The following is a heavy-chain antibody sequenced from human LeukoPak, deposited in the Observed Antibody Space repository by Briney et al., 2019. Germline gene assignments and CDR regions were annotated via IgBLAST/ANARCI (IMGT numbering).Heavy chain of an antibody. CDR1: GFTFSSYW. Sequence: PGGSLRLSCAASGFTFSSYWMSWVRQAPGKGLEWVANIKQDGSEKYYVDSVKGRFTISRDSAKNSLYLQMSSLRAEDTAVYYCARDPYDSSGPYYFDYWGQGTLVTVSS. J-gene: IGHJ4*02. CDR2: IKQDGSEK. V-gene: IGHV3-7*01. CDR3: ARDPYDSSGPYYFDY. D-gene: IGHD3-22*01.